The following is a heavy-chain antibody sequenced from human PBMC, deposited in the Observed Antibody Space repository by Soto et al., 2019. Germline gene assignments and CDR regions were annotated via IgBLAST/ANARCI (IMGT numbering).Heavy chain of an antibody. CDR2: ISAYNGKA. J-gene: IGHJ4*02. V-gene: IGHV1-18*04. D-gene: IGHD3-3*01. CDR3: ARQHNDLWSDSPDFDY. CDR1: GYNYTNYG. Sequence: QVPLVQSGGEVKKPGASLKVSCKASGYNYTNYGVTWVRQAPGQGLEWMGWISAYNGKANYAPNIQDRVTMTIDTSTSTAYMELRSLRSDDTAVYYCARQHNDLWSDSPDFDYWGQGTLVTVSA.